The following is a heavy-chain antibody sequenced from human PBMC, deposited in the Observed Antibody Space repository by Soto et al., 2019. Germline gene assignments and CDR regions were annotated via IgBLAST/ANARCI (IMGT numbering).Heavy chain of an antibody. CDR1: GGSISSSRYY. D-gene: IGHD6-6*01. CDR2: IYYSGST. J-gene: IGHJ4*02. Sequence: PSETQSLPCPVSGGSISSSRYYWGWIRQPPGKGMAWLGGIYYSGSTYYNPSLKRRVTISVDTSKNQFSLKLSSVTAADTAVYYCGSHLAARGPYYFDEWGQGTLVTVSS. V-gene: IGHV4-39*01. CDR3: GSHLAARGPYYFDE.